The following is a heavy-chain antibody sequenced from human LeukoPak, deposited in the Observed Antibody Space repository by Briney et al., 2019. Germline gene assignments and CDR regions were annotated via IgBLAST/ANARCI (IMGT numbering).Heavy chain of an antibody. CDR1: GYTFTGYY. J-gene: IGHJ4*02. CDR3: ARDLGGYDWYVRSGDFDY. V-gene: IGHV1-46*01. Sequence: ASVKVSCKASGYTFTGYYMHWVRQAPRQGLEWMGIINPSGGSTSYAQKFQGRVTMTRDTSTSTVYMELSSLRSEDTAVYYCARDLGGYDWYVRSGDFDYWGQGTLVTVSS. D-gene: IGHD5-12*01. CDR2: INPSGGST.